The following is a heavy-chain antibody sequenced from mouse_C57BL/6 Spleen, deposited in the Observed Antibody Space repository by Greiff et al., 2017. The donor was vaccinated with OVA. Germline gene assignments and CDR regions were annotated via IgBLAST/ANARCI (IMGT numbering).Heavy chain of an antibody. J-gene: IGHJ2*01. CDR1: GYTFTSYW. CDR3: ARDYYGNSYFDY. V-gene: IGHV1-53*01. D-gene: IGHD1-1*01. CDR2: INPSNGGT. Sequence: QVQLQQPGTDLVKPGASVKLSCKASGYTFTSYWMHWVKQRPGQGLEWIGNINPSNGGTNYNAKFKSKATLTVDKSSSTAYMQLSSMASEDTAVCDCARDYYGNSYFDYWGQGTTLTVSS.